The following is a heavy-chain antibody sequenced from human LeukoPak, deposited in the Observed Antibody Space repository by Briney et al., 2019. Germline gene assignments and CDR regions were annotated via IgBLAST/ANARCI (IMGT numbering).Heavy chain of an antibody. V-gene: IGHV3-23*01. CDR1: GFTFSNYA. CDR3: AKDRARGGATNFDY. Sequence: PGGSLRLSCAASGFTFSNYAISWVRQAPGRGLEWVSAISGGGDSTYYADSVKGRFTISRDNSKNTLYLQMDSLRAGDTAVYYCAKDRARGGATNFDYWGQGTLVTVSS. CDR2: ISGGGDST. J-gene: IGHJ4*02. D-gene: IGHD1-26*01.